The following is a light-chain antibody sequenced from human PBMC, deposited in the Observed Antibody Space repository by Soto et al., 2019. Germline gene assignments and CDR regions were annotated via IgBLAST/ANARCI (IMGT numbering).Light chain of an antibody. CDR2: EVS. CDR1: SSDVCGYNY. CDR3: SSYTSSTTIVL. V-gene: IGLV2-14*01. J-gene: IGLJ2*01. Sequence: QSVLTQPASVSGSPGQSITISCTGTSSDVCGYNYVSWYQQHPGKAPKLMIYEVSNRPSGVSNRFSGSKSGNTAFLTIFGLQAEDEADYYCSSYTSSTTIVLLGEGTKLTVL.